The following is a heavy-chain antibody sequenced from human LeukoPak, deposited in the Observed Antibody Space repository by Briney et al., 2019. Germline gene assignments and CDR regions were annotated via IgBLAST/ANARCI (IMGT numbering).Heavy chain of an antibody. Sequence: SETLSLTCAVYGGSFSGYYWSWIRQPPGKGLEWIGEINHSGSTNYNPSLKSRVTISVDTSKNQFSLKLSSVTAADTAVYYCARAGYNSSWYVGYWGQGTLVTVSS. D-gene: IGHD6-13*01. J-gene: IGHJ4*02. CDR2: INHSGST. CDR1: GGSFSGYY. CDR3: ARAGYNSSWYVGY. V-gene: IGHV4-34*01.